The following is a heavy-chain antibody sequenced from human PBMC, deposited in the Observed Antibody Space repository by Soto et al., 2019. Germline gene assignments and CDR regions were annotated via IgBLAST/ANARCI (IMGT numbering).Heavy chain of an antibody. V-gene: IGHV3-21*01. CDR3: ARDLYYDILTGSLTYYYYYGMDV. CDR2: ISSSSSYI. J-gene: IGHJ6*02. D-gene: IGHD3-9*01. Sequence: QAPGKGLEWVSSISSSSSYIYYADSVKGRFTISRDNAKNSLYLQMNSLRAEDTAVYYCARDLYYDILTGSLTYYYYYGMDVWGQGTTVTVSS.